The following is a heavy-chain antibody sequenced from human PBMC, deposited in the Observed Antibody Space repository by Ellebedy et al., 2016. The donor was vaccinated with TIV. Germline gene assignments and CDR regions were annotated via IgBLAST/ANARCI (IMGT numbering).Heavy chain of an antibody. Sequence: MPSETLSLTCAVYGGSFSGYYWSRIRQPPGKGLEWIGEINHSGSTNYNPSLKSRVTISVDTSKNQFSLKLSSVTAADTAVYYCARQVVATTGAFDYWGQGTLVTVSS. CDR2: INHSGST. CDR3: ARQVVATTGAFDY. CDR1: GGSFSGYY. J-gene: IGHJ4*02. V-gene: IGHV4-34*01. D-gene: IGHD5-12*01.